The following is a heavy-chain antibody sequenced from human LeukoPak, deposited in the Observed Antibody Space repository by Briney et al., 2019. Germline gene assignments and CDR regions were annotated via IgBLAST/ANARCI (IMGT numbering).Heavy chain of an antibody. CDR1: GFTFSSYG. D-gene: IGHD6-13*01. V-gene: IGHV3-30*18. Sequence: GGSLRLSYAASGFTFSSYGMHWVRQAPGKGLEWVAVISYDGSNKYYAGSVKGRFTISRDNSKNTLYLQMNSLRAEDTAVYYCAKDRGSAAGSYWGQGTLVTVSS. CDR3: AKDRGSAAGSY. J-gene: IGHJ4*02. CDR2: ISYDGSNK.